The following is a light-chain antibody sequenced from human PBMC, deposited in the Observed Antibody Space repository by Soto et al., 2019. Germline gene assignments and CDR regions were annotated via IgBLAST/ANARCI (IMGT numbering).Light chain of an antibody. CDR2: GAY. CDR3: QQYENSPIT. V-gene: IGKV3-20*01. CDR1: QSITSSF. J-gene: IGKJ5*01. Sequence: EIVLTQSPGTLSLSPGERASLSCGASQSITSSFLAWYQQKPGQAPRLLIYGAYSRATGIHDRFSGTGSETDFTLTINRLEPEDFAVYYCQQYENSPITFGQGTRLENK.